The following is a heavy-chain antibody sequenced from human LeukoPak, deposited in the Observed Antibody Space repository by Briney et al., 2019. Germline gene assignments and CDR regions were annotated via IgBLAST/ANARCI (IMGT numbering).Heavy chain of an antibody. V-gene: IGHV4-59*07. J-gene: IGHJ6*03. CDR2: IYYRGIS. CDR1: GGSHSSYY. D-gene: IGHD3-16*01. CDR3: ARGGITSAGGYYYYYYMDV. Sequence: PSDTLSLTCTVSGGSHSSYYGRWLRQPPGEGLAGLGYIYYRGISNYNTSLKGRFTISVYTSKKQFSQKLSSVTAAGTAVYYCARGGITSAGGYYYYYYMDVWGKGTTVTASS.